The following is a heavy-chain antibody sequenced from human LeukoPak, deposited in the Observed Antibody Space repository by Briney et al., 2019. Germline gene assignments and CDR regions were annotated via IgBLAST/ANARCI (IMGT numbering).Heavy chain of an antibody. CDR3: ATGYYYNDAFDI. Sequence: GASVKVSCNASGYTFTSYYMHWVRQAPGQGLEWMGIINPSGGSTSYAQKFQGRVTMTEDTSTDTAYMELSSLRSEDTAVYYCATGYYYNDAFDIWGQGTMVTVSS. J-gene: IGHJ3*02. CDR1: GYTFTSYY. V-gene: IGHV1-46*01. CDR2: INPSGGST. D-gene: IGHD2/OR15-2a*01.